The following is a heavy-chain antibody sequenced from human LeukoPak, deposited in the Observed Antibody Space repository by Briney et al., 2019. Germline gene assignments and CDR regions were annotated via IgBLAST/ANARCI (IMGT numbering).Heavy chain of an antibody. V-gene: IGHV1-69*05. Sequence: ASVKVSCKVSGGTFSSYAISWVRQAPGQGLEWMGRIIPIFGTANYAQKFQGRVTITTDESTSTAYMELSSLRSEDTAVYYCARDPDCTNGVCLNPVGAFDIWGQGTMVTVSS. CDR3: ARDPDCTNGVCLNPVGAFDI. J-gene: IGHJ3*02. CDR1: GGTFSSYA. D-gene: IGHD2-8*01. CDR2: IIPIFGTA.